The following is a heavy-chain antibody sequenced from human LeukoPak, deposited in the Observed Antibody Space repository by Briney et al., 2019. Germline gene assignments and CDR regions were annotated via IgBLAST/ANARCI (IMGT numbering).Heavy chain of an antibody. CDR1: GFAVSSNY. CDR3: VRDGRKGFHGYDFYDI. V-gene: IGHV3-53*01. J-gene: IGHJ3*02. Sequence: GGSLRLSCGASGFAVSSNYMSWVRQAPGKGLEWVSIIYSGGNTYYGDSVKGRFSVSRDSARNTLSLQMSSLRAEDTAVYYCVRDGRKGFHGYDFYDIWGQGTMVTVSS. CDR2: IYSGGNT. D-gene: IGHD5-12*01.